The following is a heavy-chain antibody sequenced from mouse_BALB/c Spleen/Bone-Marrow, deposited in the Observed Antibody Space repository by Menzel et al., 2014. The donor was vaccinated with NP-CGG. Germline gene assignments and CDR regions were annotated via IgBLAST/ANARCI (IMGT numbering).Heavy chain of an antibody. CDR3: ARETTYYAYFDY. CDR1: GYTFTSNT. CDR2: INPTRGYT. J-gene: IGHJ2*01. Sequence: VQLQQSAAELARPGASVKMSCKASGYTFTSNTIQWVKQRPGQGLEWIGYINPTRGYTDHNQKFKDKTTLTADKSSSTAYMQLSSLTSEDSAVYYCARETTYYAYFDYWGQGTILTVSS. D-gene: IGHD1-1*01. V-gene: IGHV1-4*02.